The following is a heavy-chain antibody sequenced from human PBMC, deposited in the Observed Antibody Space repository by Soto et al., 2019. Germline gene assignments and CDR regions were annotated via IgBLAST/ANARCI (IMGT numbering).Heavy chain of an antibody. V-gene: IGHV4-34*01. D-gene: IGHD3-10*01. CDR2: LNDSGGT. CDR3: ARGRGGVQH. J-gene: IGHJ1*01. Sequence: QVQLQQWGAGLLKPSETLSLTCAVYGGSFSGYYWSWIRQPPGKGLEWIGELNDSGGTNYNASLKSRVSISVDTSKNQFSLKLSFVPAADTAVYYCARGRGGVQHWGQGTLVTVSS. CDR1: GGSFSGYY.